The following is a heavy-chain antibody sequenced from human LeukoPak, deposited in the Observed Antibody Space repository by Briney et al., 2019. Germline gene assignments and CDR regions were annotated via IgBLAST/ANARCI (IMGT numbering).Heavy chain of an antibody. J-gene: IGHJ4*02. Sequence: ASVKVSCKASGYTFTSYGISWVRQAPGQGLEWMGWISAYNGNTNYAQKLQGRVTMTTDTSTSTAYMELRSLRSDDTAVYYCARGGDIAVAGTMDFDYWGQGTLVTVPS. V-gene: IGHV1-18*01. CDR2: ISAYNGNT. CDR1: GYTFTSYG. CDR3: ARGGDIAVAGTMDFDY. D-gene: IGHD6-19*01.